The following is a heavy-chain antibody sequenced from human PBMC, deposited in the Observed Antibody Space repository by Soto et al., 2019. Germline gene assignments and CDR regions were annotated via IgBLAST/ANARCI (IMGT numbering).Heavy chain of an antibody. Sequence: LRLSCAASGFTCSSYEMNWVRQAPGKGLEWVSYISSSGSTIYYADSVKGRFTISRENAKNSLYLQMNSLRAEDTAVYYCAKIIYDFWSGPILTNYYYYGMDVWGQGTTVTVSS. D-gene: IGHD3-3*01. CDR1: GFTCSSYE. J-gene: IGHJ6*02. CDR3: AKIIYDFWSGPILTNYYYYGMDV. V-gene: IGHV3-48*03. CDR2: ISSSGSTI.